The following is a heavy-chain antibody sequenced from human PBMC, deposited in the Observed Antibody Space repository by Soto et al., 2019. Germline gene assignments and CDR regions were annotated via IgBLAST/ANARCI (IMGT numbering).Heavy chain of an antibody. V-gene: IGHV1-24*01. D-gene: IGHD1-26*01. CDR2: FDPEDGEA. Sequence: SVKVSCKDSGYTLTEFSRHWVRQDQGKRLEWMGGFDPEDGEAIYAQKFQGRVTMTEDTSTDTAYMVLSSLRSEDTAVYYCATGQAGASYFDYWGQGTLVTVSS. CDR3: ATGQAGASYFDY. J-gene: IGHJ4*02. CDR1: GYTLTEFS.